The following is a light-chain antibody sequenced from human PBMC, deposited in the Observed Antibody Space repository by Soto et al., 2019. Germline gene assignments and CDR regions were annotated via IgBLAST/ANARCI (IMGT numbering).Light chain of an antibody. J-gene: IGKJ2*01. CDR3: QQYNNWPRT. V-gene: IGKV3-15*01. CDR1: QSVSSN. Sequence: EIVMTQSPATLSVSPGERATLSCRASQSVSSNLAWYQQKPGQAPSLLIYGASTRATGIPATFSGSGSGTEFTLTIRSLQSEDFAVYYCQQYNNWPRTFGQGTKLEIK. CDR2: GAS.